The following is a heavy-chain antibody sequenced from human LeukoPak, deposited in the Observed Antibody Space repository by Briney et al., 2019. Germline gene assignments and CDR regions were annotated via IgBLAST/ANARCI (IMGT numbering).Heavy chain of an antibody. CDR3: ARVELEQQLNY. CDR1: GGSISSGGYS. Sequence: SETLSLTCAVSGGSISSGGYSWSWIRQPPGKGLEWIGYIYHSGSTYYNPSLKSRVTISVDRSKNQFSLKLSSVTAADTAVYYCARVELEQQLNYRGQGTLVTVSS. V-gene: IGHV4-30-2*01. CDR2: IYHSGST. D-gene: IGHD6-13*01. J-gene: IGHJ4*02.